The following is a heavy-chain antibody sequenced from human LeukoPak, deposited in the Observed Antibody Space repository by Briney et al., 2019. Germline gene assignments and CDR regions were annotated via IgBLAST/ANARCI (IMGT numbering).Heavy chain of an antibody. CDR3: ARADCSSSTCYLRRSWFDH. Sequence: GGSLRLSCAASGFTLSSYDMNWVRQAPGKGLEWVSSISTSSRYIYYKDSVRGRFTISRDDAKNSLYLEMNSLRAEDTAVYYCARADCSSSTCYLRRSWFDHWGQGTLVTVSS. CDR2: ISTSSRYI. D-gene: IGHD2-2*01. V-gene: IGHV3-21*01. J-gene: IGHJ5*02. CDR1: GFTLSSYD.